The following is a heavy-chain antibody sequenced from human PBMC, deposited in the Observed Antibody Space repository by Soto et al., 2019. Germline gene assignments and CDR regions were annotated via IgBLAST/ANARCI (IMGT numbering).Heavy chain of an antibody. J-gene: IGHJ4*02. CDR1: GGTFSSYA. Sequence: SVKVSCKASGGTFSSYAISWVRQAPGQGLEWMGGIIPIFGTANYAQKFQGRVTITADESTSTAYMELSSLRSEDTAVYYCARGVEGDNWNDDRKPFDYWGQGTMVTASS. V-gene: IGHV1-69*13. CDR3: ARGVEGDNWNDDRKPFDY. CDR2: IIPIFGTA. D-gene: IGHD1-1*01.